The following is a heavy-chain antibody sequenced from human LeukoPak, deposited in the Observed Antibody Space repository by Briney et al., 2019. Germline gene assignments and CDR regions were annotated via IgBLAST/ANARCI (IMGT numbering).Heavy chain of an antibody. D-gene: IGHD3-22*01. Sequence: GGSLRLSCAASGFTFDDYAMHWVRQAPGKGLEWVSGISWNSGSIGYADSVKGRFTISRDNAKNSLYLQMNSLRAEDTALYYCAKDLRLTFFDYYDSSGFDYWGQGTLVTVSS. CDR1: GFTFDDYA. V-gene: IGHV3-9*01. J-gene: IGHJ4*02. CDR2: ISWNSGSI. CDR3: AKDLRLTFFDYYDSSGFDY.